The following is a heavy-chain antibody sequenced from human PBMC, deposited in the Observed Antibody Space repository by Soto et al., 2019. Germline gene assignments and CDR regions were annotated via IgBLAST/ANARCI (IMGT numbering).Heavy chain of an antibody. CDR3: TRGPRPTSTGHYDH. D-gene: IGHD3-9*01. V-gene: IGHV3-74*01. J-gene: IGHJ4*01. CDR2: INDDGIST. Sequence: PGGSLRLSCAASGFTFRMYWMHWVRQVPGKGPEWVSRINDDGISTNYADSVKGRFTISRDNAKNTLYLQMNALRVEDTGVYYCTRGPRPTSTGHYDHWGPGILVTVSS. CDR1: GFTFRMYW.